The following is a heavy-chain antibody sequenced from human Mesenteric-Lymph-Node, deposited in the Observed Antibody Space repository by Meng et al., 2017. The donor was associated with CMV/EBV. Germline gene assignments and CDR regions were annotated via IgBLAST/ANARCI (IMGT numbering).Heavy chain of an antibody. CDR1: GFTFSSYA. J-gene: IGHJ3*02. D-gene: IGHD3-22*01. CDR3: ARDSYYYDSSGYYYDDAFDI. CDR2: ISYDGSNK. Sequence: GESLKISCAASGFTFSSYAMHWVRQAPGKGLEWVAVISYDGSNKYYADSVKGRFTISRGNSKNTLYLQMNSLRAEDTAVYYCARDSYYYDSSGYYYDDAFDIWGQGTMVTVSS. V-gene: IGHV3-30*04.